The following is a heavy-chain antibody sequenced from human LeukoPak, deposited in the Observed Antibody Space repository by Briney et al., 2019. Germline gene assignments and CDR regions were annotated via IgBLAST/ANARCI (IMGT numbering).Heavy chain of an antibody. CDR3: ARALNWRRSNWFDP. J-gene: IGHJ5*02. V-gene: IGHV1-46*01. CDR2: INPSGGST. Sequence: ASVKVSCKASGYTFTSHHMHWVRQAPGQGLEWMGIINPSGGSTNYAQKFQGRVIMTRDMSTSTVYMELSRLRSDDTAVYYCARALNWRRSNWFDPWGQGTLVTVSS. D-gene: IGHD1-20*01. CDR1: GYTFTSHH.